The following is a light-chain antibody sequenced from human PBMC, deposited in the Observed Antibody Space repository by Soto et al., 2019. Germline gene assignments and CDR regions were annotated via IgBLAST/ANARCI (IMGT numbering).Light chain of an antibody. CDR2: SAS. V-gene: IGKV1-39*01. Sequence: DIQMTQSPSSLSASVGDRVTITCRASQSISSYLNWYQQKPGQAPNLLIYSASKLHSGVPSRFSGSGSGTDFTLIISSLQPEDFATYYCQQRSSNPLTFGGGTRV. CDR3: QQRSSNPLT. CDR1: QSISSY. J-gene: IGKJ4*01.